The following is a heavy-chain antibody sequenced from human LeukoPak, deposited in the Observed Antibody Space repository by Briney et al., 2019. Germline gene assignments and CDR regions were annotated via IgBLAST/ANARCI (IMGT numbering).Heavy chain of an antibody. D-gene: IGHD5-18*01. CDR1: GGSISSSSAY. CDR3: ASPRGFSYGYFDY. CDR2: IYYRKNT. J-gene: IGHJ4*02. Sequence: SETLSLTCTVSGGSISSSSAYWGWIRQPPGKGLEWIGSIYYRKNTYYNPSLKSRVTISADTSKNQSSLTLGSVSATDTAVYYCASPRGFSYGYFDYWGQGTLVTVSS. V-gene: IGHV4-39*01.